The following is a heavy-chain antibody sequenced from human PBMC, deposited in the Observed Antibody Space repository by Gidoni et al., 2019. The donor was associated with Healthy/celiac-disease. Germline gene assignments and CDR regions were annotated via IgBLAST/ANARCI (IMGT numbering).Heavy chain of an antibody. CDR2: IIPIFGTA. J-gene: IGHJ6*02. CDR3: AREGGGYSYGYSYYYYGMDV. V-gene: IGHV1-69*06. D-gene: IGHD5-18*01. Sequence: QVQLVQSGAEVKKPGSSVKVSCKASGGTFSSYAISWVRQAPGQGLEWMGGIIPIFGTANYAQKFQGRVTITADKSTSTAYMELSSLRSEDTAVYYCAREGGGYSYGYSYYYYGMDVWGQGTTVTVSS. CDR1: GGTFSSYA.